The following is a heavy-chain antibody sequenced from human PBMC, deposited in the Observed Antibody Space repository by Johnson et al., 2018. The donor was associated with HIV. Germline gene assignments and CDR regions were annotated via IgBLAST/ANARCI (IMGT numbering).Heavy chain of an antibody. CDR2: IRYDGSNK. J-gene: IGHJ3*02. CDR3: ASSQGSGEGAFDI. CDR1: GFTFSNCW. Sequence: EVQLVESGGGLVQPGGSLTLSCAASGFTFSNCWMNWVRRAPGKGLEWVAFIRYDGSNKYYVDSVKGRFTISRDNAKNSLYLQMNSLRAEDTAVYYCASSQGSGEGAFDIWGQGTVVTVSS. V-gene: IGHV3-7*03. D-gene: IGHD2-21*01.